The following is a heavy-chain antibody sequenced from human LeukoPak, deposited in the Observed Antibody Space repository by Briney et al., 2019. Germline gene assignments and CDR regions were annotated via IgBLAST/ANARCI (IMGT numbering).Heavy chain of an antibody. CDR2: VNPDSGFT. J-gene: IGHJ4*02. CDR1: GYKFTDDY. Sequence: ASVTVSCKASGYKFTDDYMHWVRQAPGQGLEFMGWVNPDSGFTNYAQKFKGRVTMTRDTSISTAYLEVRSLTSDDTAVYYCAPTAEAYTSWWKVWGQGTLVTVSS. D-gene: IGHD3-16*01. V-gene: IGHV1-2*02. CDR3: APTAEAYTSWWKV.